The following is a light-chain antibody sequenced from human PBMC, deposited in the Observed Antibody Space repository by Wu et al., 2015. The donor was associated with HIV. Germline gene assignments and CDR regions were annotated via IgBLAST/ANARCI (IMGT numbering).Light chain of an antibody. CDR1: RHFTL. CDR2: DAS. CDR3: QQLNSFPLT. J-gene: IGKJ5*01. V-gene: IGKV1-13*02. Sequence: DRVTSLAGQSRHFTLSCCXTDTGKAPRVLIYDASTLQSGVSSRFSGSGSGAHFTLTISGLQREDFAVYFCQQLNSFPLTFGQGSRLEI.